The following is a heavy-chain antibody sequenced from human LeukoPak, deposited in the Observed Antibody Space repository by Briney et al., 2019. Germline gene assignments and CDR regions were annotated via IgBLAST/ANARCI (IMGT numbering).Heavy chain of an antibody. V-gene: IGHV4-4*07. CDR3: ARGDPPVFSMGATIHHDAFDI. J-gene: IGHJ3*02. CDR1: GRPISSYH. Sequence: SDPLSLPCTVSGRPISSYHWSWMRQPAGKGLEWIGRFYTSGSTNYNPSLKSRVTMSVDTSKNQYSLKLSSVTAADTAVYYCARGDPPVFSMGATIHHDAFDIWGQGTMVTVSS. D-gene: IGHD1-26*01. CDR2: FYTSGST.